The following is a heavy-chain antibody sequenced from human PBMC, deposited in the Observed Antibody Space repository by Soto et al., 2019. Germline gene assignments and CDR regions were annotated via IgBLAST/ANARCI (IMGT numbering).Heavy chain of an antibody. V-gene: IGHV1-18*01. Sequence: QVHLVQSGAEVKKHGASVKVSCKASGYTLTRYGSTWVRQAPAQGLEWMGSISAYNANTNYAQKHQGRLTMPTDTSTSTAYMELRSLTSDDTAVYYCAREVFRYFDLWGRGTLVSVSS. CDR1: GYTLTRYG. CDR2: ISAYNANT. CDR3: AREVFRYFDL. J-gene: IGHJ2*01. D-gene: IGHD1-20*01.